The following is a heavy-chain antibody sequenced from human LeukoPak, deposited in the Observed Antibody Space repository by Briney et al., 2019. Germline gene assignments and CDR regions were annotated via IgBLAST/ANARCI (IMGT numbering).Heavy chain of an antibody. CDR2: IKEDGSDK. D-gene: IGHD3-10*01. Sequence: PGGSLRLSCAASGFSFRSFWMSWVRQAPGKGLEWVASIKEDGSDKYYVESAEGRFTISRENARNSLYLQMNSLRAEDTAVYYCARVLWFGGIYYFDYWGQGTLVTVSS. CDR1: GFSFRSFW. J-gene: IGHJ4*02. CDR3: ARVLWFGGIYYFDY. V-gene: IGHV3-7*04.